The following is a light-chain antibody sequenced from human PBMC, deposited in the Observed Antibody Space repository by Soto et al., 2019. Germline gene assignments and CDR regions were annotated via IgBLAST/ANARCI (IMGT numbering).Light chain of an antibody. V-gene: IGKV4-1*01. J-gene: IGKJ2*01. CDR1: QSVLYTSNNNNY. CDR3: QQYYTAPYT. Sequence: DIVMTQSPDSLAVSLGERATINCKSSQSVLYTSNNNNYLAWFQQKPGHPPNLLIYWASTRESGVPDRFSGSGSGTDFTLTINSLQAEDVAVYYCQQYYTAPYTFGQGTKLEIK. CDR2: WAS.